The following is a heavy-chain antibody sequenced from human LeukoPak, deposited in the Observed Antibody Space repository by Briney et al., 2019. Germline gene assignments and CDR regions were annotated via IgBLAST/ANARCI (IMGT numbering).Heavy chain of an antibody. CDR2: IYYSGST. CDR1: GGSISSYY. D-gene: IGHD3-9*01. V-gene: IGHV4-59*08. J-gene: IGHJ3*02. CDR3: ASNGNYDILTGYQPCAFDI. Sequence: SETLSLTRTVSGGSISSYYWSWIRQPPGKGLEWIGYIYYSGSTNYNPSLKSRVTISVDTSKNQFSLKLSSVTAADTAVYYCASNGNYDILTGYQPCAFDIWGQGTMVTVSS.